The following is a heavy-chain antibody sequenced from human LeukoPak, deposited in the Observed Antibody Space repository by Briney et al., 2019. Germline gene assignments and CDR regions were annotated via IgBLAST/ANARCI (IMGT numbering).Heavy chain of an antibody. J-gene: IGHJ4*02. CDR2: ISYDGSNK. D-gene: IGHD4-17*01. CDR3: AKDIRAYGDSFDY. V-gene: IGHV3-30*18. CDR1: GFTFSSYG. Sequence: GGALRLSCAASGFTFSSYGMHWVRQAPGKGLEGVAVISYDGSNKYYADSVKGRFTISRDNSKNTLYLQMNSLRAEDTALYYCAKDIRAYGDSFDYWGQGTLVTVSS.